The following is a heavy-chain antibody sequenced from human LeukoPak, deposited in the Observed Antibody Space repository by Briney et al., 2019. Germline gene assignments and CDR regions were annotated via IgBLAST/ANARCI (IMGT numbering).Heavy chain of an antibody. CDR1: GGSISSSSYY. CDR3: AALFSALSIAAAGGSGFDP. D-gene: IGHD6-13*01. CDR2: IYYSGST. V-gene: IGHV4-39*01. J-gene: IGHJ5*02. Sequence: PSETLSLTCTVSGGSISSSSYYWGWIRQPPGKGLEWIGSIYYSGSTYYNPSLKSRVTISVDTSKNQFSLKLSSVTAADTAVYYCAALFSALSIAAAGGSGFDPWGQGTLVTVSS.